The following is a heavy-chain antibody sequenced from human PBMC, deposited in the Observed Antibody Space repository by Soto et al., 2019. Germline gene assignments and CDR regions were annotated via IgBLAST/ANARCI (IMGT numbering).Heavy chain of an antibody. CDR2: IIPIFGTA. CDR1: GGTFSSYA. D-gene: IGHD1-1*01. V-gene: IGHV1-69*13. CDR3: ARGGYDVRYYYYYAMDV. Sequence: ASVKVSCTASGGTFSSYAISWVRQAPGQGLEWMGGIIPIFGTANYAQKFQGRVTITADESTSTAYMELSSLRSEDTAVFYCARGGYDVRYYYYYAMDVWGQGTTVTVSS. J-gene: IGHJ6*02.